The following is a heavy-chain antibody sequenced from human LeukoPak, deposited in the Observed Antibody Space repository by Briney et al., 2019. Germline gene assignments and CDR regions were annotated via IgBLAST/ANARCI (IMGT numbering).Heavy chain of an antibody. V-gene: IGHV3-48*03. CDR1: GFSFSSYA. Sequence: GRSLRLSCAASGFSFSSYAMNWVRPAPGQGLEWVSHISSGGNTEYYVDSVRGRFSMSRDNPKNLLFLQMNSLRAEDTAVYYCARDTVNGPFVISLDYWGQGALVTVSS. D-gene: IGHD2-8*01. CDR3: ARDTVNGPFVISLDY. CDR2: ISSGGNTE. J-gene: IGHJ4*02.